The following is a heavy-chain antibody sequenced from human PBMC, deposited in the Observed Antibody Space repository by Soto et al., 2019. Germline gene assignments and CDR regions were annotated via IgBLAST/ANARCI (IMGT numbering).Heavy chain of an antibody. D-gene: IGHD2-2*02. J-gene: IGHJ6*02. V-gene: IGHV4-34*01. CDR2: INHSGST. CDR3: ARGDIVLVPAAIRPLYYHYGMDV. CDR1: RESFYGYY. Sequence: XERMRLTRPACRESFYGYYLSSIAKHPGKGLEWSGEINHSGSTNYNPSLKSRVTISVDTSKNQSSLKLSSVTAADAAVYYCARGDIVLVPAAIRPLYYHYGMDVCGQRTTVTLSS.